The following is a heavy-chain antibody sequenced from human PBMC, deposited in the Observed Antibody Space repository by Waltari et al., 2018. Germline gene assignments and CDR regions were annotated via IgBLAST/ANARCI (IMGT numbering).Heavy chain of an antibody. CDR2: LDASGTR. CDR3: ARGWWSADYTGDAFDV. CDR1: GDSIDTSY. V-gene: IGHV4-4*07. D-gene: IGHD3-3*01. Sequence: QVQLQESGPGLVKPSGTLSLPCIVSGDSIDTSYWTWIRQSAAKGLEWIGRLDASGTRNYNPSLKSRVTTAVDTSKNQFFLNLQSVTAADTAVYYCARGWWSADYTGDAFDVWGQGTAVTVSS. J-gene: IGHJ3*01.